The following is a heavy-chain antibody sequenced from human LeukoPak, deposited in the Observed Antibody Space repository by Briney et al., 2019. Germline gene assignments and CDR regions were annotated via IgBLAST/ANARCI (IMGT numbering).Heavy chain of an antibody. CDR1: GYXFTXYT. V-gene: IGHV7-4-1*02. D-gene: IGHD3-22*01. J-gene: IGHJ4*02. Sequence: VSCXXXGYXFTXYTINWVRLAPGQGLEWMGWIDTNTGNPTYAQGFAGRFVFSLDTSVTTTYLQISSLKAEDTAVYFCTRGRDTTGYFVYWGQGTLVTVSS. CDR3: TRGRDTTGYFVY. CDR2: IDTNTGNP.